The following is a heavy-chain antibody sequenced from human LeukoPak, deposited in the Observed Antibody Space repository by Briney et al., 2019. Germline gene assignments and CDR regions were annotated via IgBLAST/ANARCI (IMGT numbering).Heavy chain of an antibody. D-gene: IGHD6-13*01. J-gene: IGHJ4*02. CDR1: GFTFSSYS. CDR2: ISSNGGST. Sequence: GGSLRLSCAASGFTFSSYSMHWVRQAPGKGLEYVSAISSNGGSTSYANSVKGRFTISRDNSKNTLYLQMGSLRAEDMAVYYCVRSRQQLLGYYDYWGQGTLVTVSS. V-gene: IGHV3-64*01. CDR3: VRSRQQLLGYYDY.